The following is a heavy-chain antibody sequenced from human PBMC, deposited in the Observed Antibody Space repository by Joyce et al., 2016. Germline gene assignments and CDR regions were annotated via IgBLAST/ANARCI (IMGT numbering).Heavy chain of an antibody. CDR3: AKILTATYSSGWFLDY. CDR1: GLTLSNYG. D-gene: IGHD6-25*01. J-gene: IGHJ4*02. CDR2: ISYDGIYK. Sequence: QVQLVESGGGVVQPGRSLRLSCAASGLTLSNYGVHWVRQAPGKGREWVAGISYDGIYKYYADSVKCRFTISRDNSKNTVFLEMNSLRAEDTAVYYCAKILTATYSSGWFLDYWGQGTLVTVSS. V-gene: IGHV3-30*18.